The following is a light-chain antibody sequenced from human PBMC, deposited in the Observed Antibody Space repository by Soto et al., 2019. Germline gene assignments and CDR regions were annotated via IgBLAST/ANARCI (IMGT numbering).Light chain of an antibody. V-gene: IGLV2-14*01. CDR2: DVS. CDR1: SSDVGGYNY. J-gene: IGLJ1*01. Sequence: QSVLTQPASVSGSPGQSITISCTGTSSDVGGYNYVSWYQQHPGKAPKLMIYDVSNRPSGVSNRFSGSKSGNTASLTISGLQPEDEADYYCSSYTSSSTHNVFGTGTKVTVL. CDR3: SSYTSSSTHNV.